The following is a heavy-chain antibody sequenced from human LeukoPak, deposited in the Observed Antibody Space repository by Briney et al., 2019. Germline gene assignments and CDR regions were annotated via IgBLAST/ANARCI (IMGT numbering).Heavy chain of an antibody. D-gene: IGHD6-13*01. Sequence: GGSLRLSCAASGFTFSSYAMSWVRLAPGKGLEWVSTISGSGGSTYYADSVKGRFTISRDNSKNTLYLQMNSLRAEDTAVYYCAREAAAAPVPFDYWGQGTLVTVSS. J-gene: IGHJ4*02. CDR2: ISGSGGST. CDR3: AREAAAAPVPFDY. CDR1: GFTFSSYA. V-gene: IGHV3-23*01.